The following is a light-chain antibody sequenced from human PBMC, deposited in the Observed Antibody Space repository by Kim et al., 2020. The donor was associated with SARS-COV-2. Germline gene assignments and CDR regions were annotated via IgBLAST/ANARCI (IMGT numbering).Light chain of an antibody. CDR2: YDS. V-gene: IGLV3-21*04. CDR1: NIGRKS. Sequence: PGKTARFTCGGNNIGRKSVHWYQQKPGQAPVLVIYYDSDRPSGIPERFSGSNSGNTATLTISRVEAGDEADYYCQVWDSSSDHPRVFGGGTQLTVL. CDR3: QVWDSSSDHPRV. J-gene: IGLJ3*02.